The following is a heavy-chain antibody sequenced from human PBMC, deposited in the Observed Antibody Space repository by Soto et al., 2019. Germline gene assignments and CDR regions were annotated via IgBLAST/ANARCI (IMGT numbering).Heavy chain of an antibody. J-gene: IGHJ6*02. CDR2: IYDSGNT. CDR3: ARGEDDYYGMDV. CDR1: GGSISSGGYY. V-gene: IGHV4-31*03. Sequence: PSETLSLTCTVSGGSISSGGYYWSWIRQRPGNGLEWIGYIYDSGNTYYSPSLKSRVTISVDTSQNHFSLKLTSMTAADTAMYYCARGEDDYYGMDVWGQGTTVTVSS.